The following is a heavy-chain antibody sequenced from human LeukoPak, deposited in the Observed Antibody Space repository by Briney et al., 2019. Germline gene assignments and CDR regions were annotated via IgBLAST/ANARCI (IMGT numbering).Heavy chain of an antibody. J-gene: IGHJ4*02. Sequence: ASVTVSCKVSGYTLTELSMHWVRQAPGKGLEWMGGFDPEDGETIYAQKFQGRVTMTEDTSTDTAYMELSSLRSEDTAVYYCATVRRTNYDILTGYPFDYWGQGTLVTVSS. V-gene: IGHV1-24*01. D-gene: IGHD3-9*01. CDR1: GYTLTELS. CDR2: FDPEDGET. CDR3: ATVRRTNYDILTGYPFDY.